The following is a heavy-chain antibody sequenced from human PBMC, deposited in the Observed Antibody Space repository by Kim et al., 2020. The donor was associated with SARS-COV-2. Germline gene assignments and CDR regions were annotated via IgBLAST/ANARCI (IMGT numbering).Heavy chain of an antibody. CDR2: IGTAGDT. D-gene: IGHD6-19*01. V-gene: IGHV3-13*01. Sequence: GGSLRLSCAASGFTFSSYDMHWVRQATGKGLEWVSAIGTAGDTYYPGSVKGRFTISRENAKNSLYLQMNSLTAGDTAVYYCARATARIAVAGYYYYYGMDVWGQGTPVTVSS. CDR3: ARATARIAVAGYYYYYGMDV. J-gene: IGHJ6*02. CDR1: GFTFSSYD.